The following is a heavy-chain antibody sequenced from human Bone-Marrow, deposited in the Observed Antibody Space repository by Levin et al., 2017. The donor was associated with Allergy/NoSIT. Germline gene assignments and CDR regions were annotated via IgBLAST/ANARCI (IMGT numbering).Heavy chain of an antibody. CDR2: ISSSSSYI. J-gene: IGHJ4*02. V-gene: IGHV3-21*01. Sequence: LSLTCAASGFPFSSYSMNWVRQAPGKGLEWVSSISSSSSYIYYADSVKGRFTISRDNAKNSLYLQMNSLRAEDTAVYYCARSPEYDSSGYHFDYWGQGTLVTVSS. CDR3: ARSPEYDSSGYHFDY. D-gene: IGHD3-22*01. CDR1: GFPFSSYS.